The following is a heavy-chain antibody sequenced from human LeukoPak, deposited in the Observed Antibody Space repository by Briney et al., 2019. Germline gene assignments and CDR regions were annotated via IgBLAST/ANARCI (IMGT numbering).Heavy chain of an antibody. D-gene: IGHD7-27*01. CDR2: IHYNGNT. CDR1: GGSISDSY. J-gene: IGHJ4*02. CDR3: ARGSTGAWDY. Sequence: SETLSLTCTVSGGSISDSYWSWIRQSPGRGLEWIGYIHYNGNTNHNPSLKSRITISVDTSKNQFSLKLSSVTAADTAVYYCARGSTGAWDYWGQGILVTVSS. V-gene: IGHV4-59*01.